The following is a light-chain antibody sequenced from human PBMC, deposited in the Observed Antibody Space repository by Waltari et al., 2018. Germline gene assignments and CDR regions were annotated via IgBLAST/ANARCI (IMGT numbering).Light chain of an antibody. CDR2: WAS. CDR1: QSVLYSSNTKNY. J-gene: IGKJ4*01. V-gene: IGKV4-1*01. Sequence: DIVMSQSPESLAVSLGGRATINCKSSQSVLYSSNTKNYLAWSQQKPGQPPKLLIYWASTRESGVPDRFSGSGSATDFTLIISSLQAEDVAVYYCQQYYSTPPTFDGGTKVEIK. CDR3: QQYYSTPPT.